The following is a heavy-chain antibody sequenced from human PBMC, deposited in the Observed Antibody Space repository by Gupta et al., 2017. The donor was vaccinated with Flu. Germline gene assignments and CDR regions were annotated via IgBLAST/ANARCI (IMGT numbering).Heavy chain of an antibody. D-gene: IGHD3-10*01. J-gene: IGHJ4*02. Sequence: QVQLVQSGAEVKKPGASVKVSCTATGYTFTDYYIHWVRQAPGQGLGWMGWINPNSGATNSAQKFRGKVTMTRDTSISTADMELSSLRSDDTAMYYWARELARRPIEGVIIYSHWGQGTLVTVSS. CDR1: GYTFTDYY. CDR2: INPNSGAT. CDR3: ARELARRPIEGVIIYSH. V-gene: IGHV1-2*02.